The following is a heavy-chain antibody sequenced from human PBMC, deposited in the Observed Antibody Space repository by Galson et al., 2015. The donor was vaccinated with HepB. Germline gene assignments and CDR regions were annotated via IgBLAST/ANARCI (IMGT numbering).Heavy chain of an antibody. CDR2: TWYDGSNK. V-gene: IGHV3-33*01. CDR3: ARDPTNYGDYDYYFDY. D-gene: IGHD4-17*01. Sequence: SLRLSCAASGFSFSNYGMHWVRQAPGKGLEWVAVTWYDGSNKYYGDSVKGRFTISRDNSKNALYLHMNSLKAEDTAVYYCARDPTNYGDYDYYFDYWGQGTLVTVPS. CDR1: GFSFSNYG. J-gene: IGHJ4*02.